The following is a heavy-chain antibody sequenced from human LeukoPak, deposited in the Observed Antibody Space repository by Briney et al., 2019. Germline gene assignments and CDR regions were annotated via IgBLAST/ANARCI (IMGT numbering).Heavy chain of an antibody. J-gene: IGHJ5*02. CDR1: GFIFSSYT. Sequence: KTGGSLRLSCAASGFIFSSYTMNWVRQAPGKGLEWVSSISSSSTYIYYADSVKGRFTISRDNAKNSLYLQMNSLRAEDTAVYYCARGIMAVHAYNWFDPWGQGTLVTVSS. CDR2: ISSSSTYI. CDR3: ARGIMAVHAYNWFDP. D-gene: IGHD6-19*01. V-gene: IGHV3-21*01.